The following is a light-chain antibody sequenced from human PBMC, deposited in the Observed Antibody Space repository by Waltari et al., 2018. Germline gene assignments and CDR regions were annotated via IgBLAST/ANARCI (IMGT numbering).Light chain of an antibody. CDR3: QQLNSYPLS. Sequence: IQLTQSPSSLSTSVGDRVTITCRASQGISSYLAWYQQKPGKAPELLIYAASTLQSGVPSRFSGSGSVTDFTLTISSLQPDDFATYYCQQLNSYPLSFGPGTKVDVK. CDR1: QGISSY. V-gene: IGKV1-9*01. CDR2: AAS. J-gene: IGKJ3*01.